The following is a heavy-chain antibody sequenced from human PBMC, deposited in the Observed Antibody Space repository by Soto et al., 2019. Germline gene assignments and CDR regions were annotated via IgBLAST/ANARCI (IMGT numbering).Heavy chain of an antibody. Sequence: SETLSLTCAVSGGSISSGGYSWSWIRQPPGKGLEGFGYIYHSGSTYYNPSLKSRVTISVDRSKNQFSLKLSSVTAADTAVYYCARGLEYYYDSSGYSGDYGMDVWGQGTTVTVS. V-gene: IGHV4-30-2*01. CDR2: IYHSGST. CDR3: ARGLEYYYDSSGYSGDYGMDV. CDR1: GGSISSGGYS. D-gene: IGHD3-22*01. J-gene: IGHJ6*02.